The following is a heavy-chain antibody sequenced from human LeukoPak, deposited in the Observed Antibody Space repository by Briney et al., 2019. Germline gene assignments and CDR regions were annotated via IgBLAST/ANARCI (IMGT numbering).Heavy chain of an antibody. J-gene: IGHJ4*02. Sequence: GGSLRLSCVASGVTLSNYAMSWARQAPGKGLEWVSGISSSGSGASTYYADSVKGRFTISRDDSRNTLYLQMNSLRGDDTAVYYCAKDVGKWESLHFFDYWGQGTLVTVSS. CDR1: GVTLSNYA. V-gene: IGHV3-23*01. CDR2: ISSSGSGAST. D-gene: IGHD1-26*01. CDR3: AKDVGKWESLHFFDY.